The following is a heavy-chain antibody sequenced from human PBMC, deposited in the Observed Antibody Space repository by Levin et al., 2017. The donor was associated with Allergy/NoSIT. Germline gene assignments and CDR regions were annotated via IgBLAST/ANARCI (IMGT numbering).Heavy chain of an antibody. J-gene: IGHJ4*02. CDR3: ARSRERKWSSSWHYFDY. D-gene: IGHD6-13*01. CDR2: INPNSGGT. V-gene: IGHV1-2*02. CDR1: GYTFTGYY. Sequence: ASVKVSCKASGYTFTGYYMHWVRQAPGQGLEWMGWINPNSGGTNYAQKFQGRVTMSRDTSITTAYVELTRLTSDDTAVYYCARSRERKWSSSWHYFDYWGQGTLVTVSS.